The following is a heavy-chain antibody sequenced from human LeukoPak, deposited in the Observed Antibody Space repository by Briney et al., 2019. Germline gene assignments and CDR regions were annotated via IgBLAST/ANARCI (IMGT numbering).Heavy chain of an antibody. Sequence: GGSLRLSCAASGFTFSRYSMNWVRQAPGKGLEWVSYISSSSSTIYYADSVKGRFTISRDNAKNSLYLQMNSLRAEDTAVYYCARGPLRFLKWPLNYWGQGTLVTVSA. CDR2: ISSSSSTI. CDR1: GFTFSRYS. J-gene: IGHJ4*02. CDR3: ARGPLRFLKWPLNY. D-gene: IGHD3-3*01. V-gene: IGHV3-48*01.